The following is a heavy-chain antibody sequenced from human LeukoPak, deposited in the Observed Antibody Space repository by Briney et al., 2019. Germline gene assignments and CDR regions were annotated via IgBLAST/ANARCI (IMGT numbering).Heavy chain of an antibody. CDR3: ARGAAMVPARY. V-gene: IGHV1-69*05. J-gene: IGHJ4*02. CDR2: IIPIFGTA. Sequence: GASVKVSCKASGGTFSTYAISRVRQAPGQRLEWVGRIIPIFGTANYAQKFQGRVTITTDESTSTAYMELSSLRSEDTDVYYCARGAAMVPARYWGQGTLVTVSS. D-gene: IGHD5-18*01. CDR1: GGTFSTYA.